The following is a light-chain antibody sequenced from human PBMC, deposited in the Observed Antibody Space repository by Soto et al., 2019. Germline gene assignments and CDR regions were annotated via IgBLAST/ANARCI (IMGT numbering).Light chain of an antibody. CDR1: QSISSW. CDR3: QQLNSYSIT. V-gene: IGKV1-5*01. J-gene: IGKJ5*01. Sequence: DIQMTQSPSTLSASVGDRVTITCRASQSISSWLAWYQQKPGKAPKLLIYAASTLQSGVPSRFSGSGSGTEFTLTISSLQPGDFATYYCQQLNSYSITFGQGTRLEIK. CDR2: AAS.